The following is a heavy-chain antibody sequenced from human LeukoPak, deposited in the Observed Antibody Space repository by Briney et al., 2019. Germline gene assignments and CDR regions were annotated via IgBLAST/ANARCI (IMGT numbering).Heavy chain of an antibody. D-gene: IGHD5-24*01. CDR2: IYHGGNI. V-gene: IGHV4-4*02. J-gene: IGHJ4*02. CDR3: ATRDQSRTDVGPPDY. CDR1: GGSISSGNW. Sequence: SETLSLTCAVSGGSISSGNWWTWVRQPPGKGLEWSGEIYHGGNINYSPSLKSRGTISIDKSKNQRSLNLNSVTAADTAVYYCATRDQSRTDVGPPDYWGQGALVTVSS.